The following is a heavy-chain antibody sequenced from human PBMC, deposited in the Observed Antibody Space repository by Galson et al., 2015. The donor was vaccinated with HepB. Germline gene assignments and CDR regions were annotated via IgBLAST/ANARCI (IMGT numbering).Heavy chain of an antibody. CDR1: GFTFSNAW. J-gene: IGHJ4*02. Sequence: SLRLSCAASGFTFSNAWMSWVRQAPGKGLEWVGRIKSKTDGGTTDYAAPVKGRFTISRDDSKNTLYLQMNSLKTEDTAVYYCTTHYYDSSGYYHGWGYWGQGTLVTVSS. CDR2: IKSKTDGGTT. V-gene: IGHV3-15*01. D-gene: IGHD3-22*01. CDR3: TTHYYDSSGYYHGWGY.